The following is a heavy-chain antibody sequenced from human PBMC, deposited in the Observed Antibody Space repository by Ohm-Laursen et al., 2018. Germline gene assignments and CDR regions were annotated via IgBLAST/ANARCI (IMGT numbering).Heavy chain of an antibody. CDR2: VNSDGSNT. CDR3: ATGMQRQPHDY. D-gene: IGHD6-25*01. V-gene: IGHV3-74*01. Sequence: GSLRLSCTASGFTFGSYGMHWVRQAPGKGLVWVSRVNSDGSNTNYADSVKGRFTISRDNAKNTLYLQMNSLRVEDTAVYYCATGMQRQPHDYWGQGTLVTVSS. CDR1: GFTFGSYG. J-gene: IGHJ4*02.